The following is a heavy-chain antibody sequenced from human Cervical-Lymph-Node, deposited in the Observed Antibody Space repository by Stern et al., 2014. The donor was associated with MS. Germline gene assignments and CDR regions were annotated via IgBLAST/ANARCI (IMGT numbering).Heavy chain of an antibody. Sequence: QVTLRESGPTLVKPTQTLTLTCTFSGFSLSTSGVGVGWIRQPPGKALEGLALIYWADDKRYSPSLKSRLTITKDTSKNQVVLTMTNMDPVDTATYYCAVRLTLYSSSWYSMHYFDYWGQGTLVTVSS. CDR3: AVRLTLYSSSWYSMHYFDY. V-gene: IGHV2-5*02. D-gene: IGHD6-13*01. CDR1: GFSLSTSGVG. J-gene: IGHJ4*02. CDR2: IYWADDK.